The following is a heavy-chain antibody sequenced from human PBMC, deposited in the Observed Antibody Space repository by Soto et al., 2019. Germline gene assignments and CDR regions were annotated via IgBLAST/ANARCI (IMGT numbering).Heavy chain of an antibody. V-gene: IGHV1-69*02. J-gene: IGHJ4*02. CDR1: GGDCSGCT. Sequence: QVQLVQSGAEVQKPGSSVKVSCKDSGGDCSGCTSTWVRRAPGQGLEWMGRIIPNLDLANYAQSFQDRVTITADKFTNTVYMEMSSLTSEDKAVYYCARGTTVTLQIWGQGTLVTVSS. CDR2: IIPNLDLA. D-gene: IGHD4-17*01. CDR3: ARGTTVTLQI.